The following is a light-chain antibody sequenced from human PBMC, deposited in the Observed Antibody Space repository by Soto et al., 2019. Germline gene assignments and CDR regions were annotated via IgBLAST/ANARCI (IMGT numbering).Light chain of an antibody. CDR2: DAS. Sequence: EIVLTQSPGTLSLSPGQRATLSCRASQSVSSNFLAWYQQKPGQAPRLLIFDASNRATGIPDRFSGSGSGTDFTHTISRLEPEDFAVYYCQQYGSSPRTFGQGTKVELK. J-gene: IGKJ1*01. V-gene: IGKV3-20*01. CDR3: QQYGSSPRT. CDR1: QSVSSNF.